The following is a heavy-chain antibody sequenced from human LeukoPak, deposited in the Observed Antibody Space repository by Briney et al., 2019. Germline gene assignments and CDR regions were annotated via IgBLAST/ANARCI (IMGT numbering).Heavy chain of an antibody. D-gene: IGHD3-22*01. CDR1: GYTFTGYY. CDR2: INPNNGGT. Sequence: ASVKVSCKASGYTFTGYYIHWVRQAPGQGLDWMGRINPNNGGTNYAQKFQGRVTMTRDMSMSAAYMELSRLRSDDTAVYYCAGEDNSSGYRPFDIWGQGTMVTVPS. V-gene: IGHV1-2*06. J-gene: IGHJ3*02. CDR3: AGEDNSSGYRPFDI.